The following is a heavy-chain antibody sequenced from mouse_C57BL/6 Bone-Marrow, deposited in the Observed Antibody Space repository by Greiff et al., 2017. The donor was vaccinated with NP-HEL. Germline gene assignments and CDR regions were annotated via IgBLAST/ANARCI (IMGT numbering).Heavy chain of an antibody. CDR2: IDPNSGGT. CDR1: GYTFTSYW. V-gene: IGHV1-72*01. D-gene: IGHD1-1*01. Sequence: QVQLQQPGADLVKPGASVKLSCKASGYTFTSYWMHWVKQRPGRGLVWIGRIDPNSGGTKFNEKFKTKATLTVDKPSSTAFMQLSSLTSEDTAVYYCARYYDGSRGWYFDVWGAGTTATASS. CDR3: ARYYDGSRGWYFDV. J-gene: IGHJ1*01.